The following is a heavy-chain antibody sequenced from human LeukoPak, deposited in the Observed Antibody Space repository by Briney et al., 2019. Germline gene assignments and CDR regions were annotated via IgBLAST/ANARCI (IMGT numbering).Heavy chain of an antibody. Sequence: ASVKVSCKASGGTFSSYAISWVRQAPGQGLEWMGGIIPIFGTANYAQKFQGRVTITADESTSTAYMELSSLGSEDTAVYYCARVDHVDTAMVSYYYYGMDVWGQGTTVTVSS. J-gene: IGHJ6*02. CDR3: ARVDHVDTAMVSYYYYGMDV. CDR1: GGTFSSYA. CDR2: IIPIFGTA. D-gene: IGHD5-18*01. V-gene: IGHV1-69*13.